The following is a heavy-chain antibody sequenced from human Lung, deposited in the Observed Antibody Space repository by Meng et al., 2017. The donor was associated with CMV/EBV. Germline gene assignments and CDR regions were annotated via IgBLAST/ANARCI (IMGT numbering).Heavy chain of an antibody. Sequence: QGLLQESGPGLVKPSQTLSLTCTVSGGSIGSGGYYWSWIRQHPGKGLEWIGYIYYTGSTFYNPSLKSRVTISVDTSKNQFSLKLIPATAADTAVYYCAREAGRDGYATPKFDYWGQGTLVTVSS. CDR1: GGSIGSGGYY. D-gene: IGHD5-24*01. CDR2: IYYTGST. CDR3: AREAGRDGYATPKFDY. V-gene: IGHV4-31*03. J-gene: IGHJ4*02.